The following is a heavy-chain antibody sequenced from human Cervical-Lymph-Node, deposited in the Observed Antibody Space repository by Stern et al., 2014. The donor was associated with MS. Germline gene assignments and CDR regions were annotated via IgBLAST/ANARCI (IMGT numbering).Heavy chain of an antibody. D-gene: IGHD6-13*01. V-gene: IGHV2-5*02. J-gene: IGHJ4*02. CDR1: GFSLTTSGVG. CDR3: THTPPRVPGIDY. Sequence: QVTLRESGPTLVKPTQTLTLKCIFSGFSLTTSGVGVGRLRQPPGKALEWLGILYWDGDKRYSPSLKRRITITKDTSKTQVVLTMTNMDPVDTATYYGTHTPPRVPGIDYWGQGTLVTVSS. CDR2: LYWDGDK.